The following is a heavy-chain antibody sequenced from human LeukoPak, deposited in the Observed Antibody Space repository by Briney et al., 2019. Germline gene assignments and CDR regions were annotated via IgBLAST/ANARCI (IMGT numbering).Heavy chain of an antibody. CDR2: INSDGSST. Sequence: GGSLRLSCAASGFTFSSYWMHWVRQAPGKGLVWVSRINSDGSSTSYADSVKGRFTISRDNAKNSLYLQMNSLRAEDTALYYCAKVGRSGWYGEYYFDYWGQGTLVTVSS. CDR3: AKVGRSGWYGEYYFDY. V-gene: IGHV3-74*01. D-gene: IGHD6-19*01. J-gene: IGHJ4*02. CDR1: GFTFSSYW.